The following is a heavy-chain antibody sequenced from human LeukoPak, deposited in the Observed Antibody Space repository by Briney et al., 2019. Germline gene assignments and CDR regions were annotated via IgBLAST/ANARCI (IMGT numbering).Heavy chain of an antibody. CDR2: INPSGGST. CDR3: AREFGSDAFDI. CDR1: GYTFTSYY. J-gene: IGHJ3*02. Sequence: GASVKVSCKASGYTFTSYYMHWVRQAPGQGLEWMGIINPSGGSTSYAQKFQGRVTMTRDMSTSTVYMELSSLRSEDTAVYYCAREFGSDAFDIWGQGTMVTVSS. V-gene: IGHV1-46*01. D-gene: IGHD1-14*01.